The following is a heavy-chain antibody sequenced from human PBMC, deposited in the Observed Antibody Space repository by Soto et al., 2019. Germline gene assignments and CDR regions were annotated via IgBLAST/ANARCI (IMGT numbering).Heavy chain of an antibody. CDR3: TKGRPSRSGGEVAEFDY. V-gene: IGHV3-30*18. CDR1: GFTFSAYG. Sequence: QVQLVESGGGVVQPGRSLRLSCAASGFTFSAYGMHWVRQAPGKGLEWVALISFDGRIKYYVDSVKGRFTISRDNSNNTLYLQMNSLGPEDTAVYYCTKGRPSRSGGEVAEFDYWGQGTLVTVSS. D-gene: IGHD6-19*01. CDR2: ISFDGRIK. J-gene: IGHJ4*02.